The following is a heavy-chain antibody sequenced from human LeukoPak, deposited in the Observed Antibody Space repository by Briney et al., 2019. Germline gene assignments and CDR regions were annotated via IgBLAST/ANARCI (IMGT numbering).Heavy chain of an antibody. V-gene: IGHV3-20*04. CDR2: INWNGGST. Sequence: GGSLRLSCAASGFTFDDYGMSWVRQAPGKGLEWVSGINWNGGSTGYADSEKGRFTISRDNAKNSLYLQMNSLRAEDTALYYCARVSSSWYYFDYWGQGTLVTVSS. J-gene: IGHJ4*02. D-gene: IGHD6-13*01. CDR3: ARVSSSWYYFDY. CDR1: GFTFDDYG.